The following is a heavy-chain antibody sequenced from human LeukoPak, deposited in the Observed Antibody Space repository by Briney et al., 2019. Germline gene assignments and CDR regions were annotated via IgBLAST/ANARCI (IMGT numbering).Heavy chain of an antibody. J-gene: IGHJ4*02. CDR1: GFTFSSYG. V-gene: IGHV3-30*02. CDR3: AKDRYHDYGDYGTCLDY. D-gene: IGHD4-17*01. CDR2: IRYDGSNK. Sequence: GGSLRLSCAASGFTFSSYGMHWVRQAPGKGLEWMAFIRYDGSNKYYADSVKGRFTISRDNSKNTLYLQMNSLRAEDTAVYYCAKDRYHDYGDYGTCLDYWGQGTLVTVSS.